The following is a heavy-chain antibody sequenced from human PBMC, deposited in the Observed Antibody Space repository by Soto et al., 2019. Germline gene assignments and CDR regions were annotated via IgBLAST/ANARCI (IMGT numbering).Heavy chain of an antibody. Sequence: ASVKVSCKASGYTFTSYDINWVRQATGHGLEWMGWMNPNSGNTGYAQKFQGRVTMTRNTSTSTAYMELSSLRSEDTAVYYCSRAYYYDSSGYSNWFDPWGQGTLVTVSS. CDR2: MNPNSGNT. V-gene: IGHV1-8*01. D-gene: IGHD3-22*01. J-gene: IGHJ5*02. CDR3: SRAYYYDSSGYSNWFDP. CDR1: GYTFTSYD.